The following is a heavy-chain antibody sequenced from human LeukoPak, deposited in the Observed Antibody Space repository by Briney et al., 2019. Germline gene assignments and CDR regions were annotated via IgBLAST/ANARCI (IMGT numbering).Heavy chain of an antibody. D-gene: IGHD1-14*01. CDR2: INPNSGGT. J-gene: IGHJ4*02. CDR1: GYTFTGYY. CDR3: ARVSGYQNPDY. V-gene: IGHV1-2*06. Sequence: ASVKVSCKASGYTFTGYYMHWVRQAPGQGLEWMGRINPNSGGTNYAQKFQGRVTMTRDTSISTAYTELSSLRSEDTAVYYCARVSGYQNPDYWGQGTLVTVSS.